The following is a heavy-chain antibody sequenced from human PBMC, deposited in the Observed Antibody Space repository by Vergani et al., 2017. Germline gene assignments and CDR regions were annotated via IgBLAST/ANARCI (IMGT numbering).Heavy chain of an antibody. V-gene: IGHV1-46*01. CDR3: AALQGDP. Sequence: QVQLVQSGAEVGKPGASVKISCKASGYTFTAYYIHWVRQAPEQGLEWVGVISPDGFSTFYAQKFQGRVTITRDTSTSTVYVEVTSLRSEDTAVYYCAALQGDPWGQGTLVTVSS. J-gene: IGHJ5*02. CDR2: ISPDGFST. CDR1: GYTFTAYY.